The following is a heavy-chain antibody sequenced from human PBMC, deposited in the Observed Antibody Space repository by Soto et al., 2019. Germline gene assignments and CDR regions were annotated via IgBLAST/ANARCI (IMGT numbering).Heavy chain of an antibody. V-gene: IGHV4-34*01. D-gene: IGHD3-3*01. CDR3: ARGRFLGDYYYGMDV. CDR2: INHSGST. CDR1: GGSFSGYY. J-gene: IGHJ6*02. Sequence: SETLSLTCAVYGGSFSGYYWSWIRQPPGKGLEWIGEINHSGSTNYNPSLKSRVTISVDTSKNQFSLKLSSVTAADTAVYYCARGRFLGDYYYGMDVWGQGTTVTVSS.